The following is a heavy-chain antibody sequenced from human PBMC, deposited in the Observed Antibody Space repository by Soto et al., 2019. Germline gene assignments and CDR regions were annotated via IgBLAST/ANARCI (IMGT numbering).Heavy chain of an antibody. CDR2: IYYSGST. CDR1: GGSISSYY. CDR3: ARGWLQSFDY. J-gene: IGHJ4*02. D-gene: IGHD5-12*01. V-gene: IGHV4-59*01. Sequence: SETLSLTCTVSGGSISSYYWSWIRQPPGKGLEWIGYIYYSGSTNYNPSLKSRVTISVDTSKNQFSLKLSSVTAADTAVYYCARGWLQSFDYWGQGTLVTVSS.